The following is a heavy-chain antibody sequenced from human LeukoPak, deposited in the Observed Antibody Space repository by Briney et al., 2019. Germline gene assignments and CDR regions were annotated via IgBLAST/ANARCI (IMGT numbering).Heavy chain of an antibody. Sequence: PGGSLRLSCAASGFTFSSYAMSWVRQAPGKGLEWVSAISGSGGSTYYADSVKGRFTISRDNAKNSLYLQMNSLRAEDTAVYYCARDLIAAAVPNWFDPWGQGTLVTVSS. J-gene: IGHJ5*02. CDR2: ISGSGGST. D-gene: IGHD6-13*01. CDR1: GFTFSSYA. V-gene: IGHV3-23*01. CDR3: ARDLIAAAVPNWFDP.